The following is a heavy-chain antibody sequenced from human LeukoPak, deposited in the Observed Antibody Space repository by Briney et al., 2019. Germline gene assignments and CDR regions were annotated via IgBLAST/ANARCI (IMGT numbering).Heavy chain of an antibody. CDR1: GFTVSSDY. Sequence: GGSLRLSCAASGFTVSSDYMSWVRQAPGKGLEWVSVIYSGGSTYYADSVKGRFTSSRDKSKNTVYLQMNSLRFEDTAMYYCARNWFDRWGQGTLVTVSS. J-gene: IGHJ5*02. V-gene: IGHV3-53*05. CDR2: IYSGGST. CDR3: ARNWFDR.